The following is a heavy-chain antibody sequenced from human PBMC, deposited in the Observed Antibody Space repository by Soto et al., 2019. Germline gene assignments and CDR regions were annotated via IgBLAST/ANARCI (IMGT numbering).Heavy chain of an antibody. V-gene: IGHV4-31*03. D-gene: IGHD6-6*01. CDR1: GGSISSGGYY. CDR3: ARGVRSEYSSSSGSYWFDP. Sequence: SETLSLTCTVSGGSISSGGYYWSWIRQHPGKGLEWIGYIYYSGSTNYNPSLKSRVTISVDTSKNQFSLKLSSVTAADTAVYYCARGVRSEYSSSSGSYWFDPWGQGTLVTVSS. CDR2: IYYSGST. J-gene: IGHJ5*02.